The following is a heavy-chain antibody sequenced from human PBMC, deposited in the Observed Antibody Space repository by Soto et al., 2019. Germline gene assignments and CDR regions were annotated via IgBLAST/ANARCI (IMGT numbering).Heavy chain of an antibody. CDR2: ISYDGSNK. Sequence: GGSLRLSCAASGFTFSSYGMHWVRQAPGKGLEWVAVISYDGSNKYYADSVKGRFTISRDNSKNTLYLQMNSLRAEDTAVYYCAKDGGYCSSTSCYLGMDVWGQGTTVTAP. CDR1: GFTFSSYG. V-gene: IGHV3-30*18. J-gene: IGHJ6*02. D-gene: IGHD2-2*01. CDR3: AKDGGYCSSTSCYLGMDV.